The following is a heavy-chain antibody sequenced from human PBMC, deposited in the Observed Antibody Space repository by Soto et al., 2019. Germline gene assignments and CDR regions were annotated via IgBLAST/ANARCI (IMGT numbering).Heavy chain of an antibody. D-gene: IGHD6-19*01. J-gene: IGHJ2*01. CDR3: ARGSVAGFGAFNWYFDL. CDR1: GGTFSSYA. CDR2: VIPIFGTA. Sequence: QVQLVQSGAEVKKPGSSVKVSCKASGGTFSSYALSWVRQAPGQGLEWMGGVIPIFGTANYAQKFQGRVTITADETTTTAYMELSSLRSEDTAVYYCARGSVAGFGAFNWYFDLWGRGTLVTVSS. V-gene: IGHV1-69*12.